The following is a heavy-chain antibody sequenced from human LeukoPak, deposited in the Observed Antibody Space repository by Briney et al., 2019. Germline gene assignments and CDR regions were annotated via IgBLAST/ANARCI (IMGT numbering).Heavy chain of an antibody. V-gene: IGHV3-30*04. J-gene: IGHJ6*02. Sequence: GGSLRLSCAASGFTFSIHTMHWVRQAPGRGLEWVAVMSYDGSNKYYADSVKGRFTISRDNSKNTLYLQMKSLRAEDTAVYYCARAAFGTSNFYYYYGMDVWGQGTMVTVSS. CDR3: ARAAFGTSNFYYYYGMDV. D-gene: IGHD2-2*01. CDR2: MSYDGSNK. CDR1: GFTFSIHT.